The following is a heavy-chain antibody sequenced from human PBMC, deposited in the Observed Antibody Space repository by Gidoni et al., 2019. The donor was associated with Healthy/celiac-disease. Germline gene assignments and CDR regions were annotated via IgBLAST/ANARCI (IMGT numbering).Heavy chain of an antibody. CDR3: WVPDCSSTSCYNPYGMDV. D-gene: IGHD2-2*02. CDR1: GFTFSGPA. Sequence: EVQLVESGGGLVQPGGSLKLSCAASGFTFSGPAMHWVRQDSGQGLEWVGRIISKANSYATAYAASVKGRFTISRDDSKNTAYLQMNSLKTEDTAVYYCWVPDCSSTSCYNPYGMDVWGQGTTVTVSS. CDR2: IISKANSYAT. J-gene: IGHJ6*02. V-gene: IGHV3-73*02.